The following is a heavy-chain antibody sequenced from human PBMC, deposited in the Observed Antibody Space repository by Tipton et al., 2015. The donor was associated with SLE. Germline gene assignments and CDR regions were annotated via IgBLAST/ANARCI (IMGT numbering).Heavy chain of an antibody. CDR2: IYYRGST. CDR3: ARDSREDKWNVSRPGNVSPPGTYYYNGMDV. CDR1: GGSITSSSYY. D-gene: IGHD1-20*01. V-gene: IGHV4-39*02. J-gene: IGHJ6*02. Sequence: TLSLTCAVYGGSITSSSYYWAWIRQSPGEGVEWIGEIYYRGSTNYNPSLESRVTISVDTSKNQFSLKLSSVTAADTAVYYCARDSREDKWNVSRPGNVSPPGTYYYNGMDVWGQGTTVIVSS.